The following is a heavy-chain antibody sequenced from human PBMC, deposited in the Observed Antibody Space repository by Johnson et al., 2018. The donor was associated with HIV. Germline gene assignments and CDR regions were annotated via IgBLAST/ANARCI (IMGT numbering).Heavy chain of an antibody. D-gene: IGHD1-26*01. J-gene: IGHJ3*02. CDR2: IYSDGGT. CDR1: GFTVSSNY. Sequence: MQLVESGGGVVQPGGSLRLSCAASGFTVSSNYMTWVRQAPGTGLEWVSTIYSDGGTYHADSVRGRFTISRDSSKNTVYLQMHGLRAEDTAVYYCARDRQSGGGDADAFDIWGQGTMVTVSS. V-gene: IGHV3-66*01. CDR3: ARDRQSGGGDADAFDI.